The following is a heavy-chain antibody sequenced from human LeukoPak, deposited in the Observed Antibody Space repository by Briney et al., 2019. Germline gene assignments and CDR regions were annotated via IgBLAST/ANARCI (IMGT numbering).Heavy chain of an antibody. CDR2: ISYDGSN. V-gene: IGHV3-30*03. CDR1: GFTFSRYG. D-gene: IGHD3-22*01. CDR3: ARDYYDSSGQRSWYYFDY. J-gene: IGHJ4*02. Sequence: GGSLRLSCAASGFTFSRYGMHWVRQAPGKGLEWVGVISYDGSNKYGESVKGRLTISRDNSKNTLYLQMNSLRAEDTAVYYCARDYYDSSGQRSWYYFDYWGQGTLVAVSS.